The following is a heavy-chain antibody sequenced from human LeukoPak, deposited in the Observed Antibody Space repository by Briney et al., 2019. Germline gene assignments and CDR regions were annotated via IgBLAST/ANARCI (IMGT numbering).Heavy chain of an antibody. D-gene: IGHD1-20*01. Sequence: PSETLSLTCAVYGGSFSGYYWSWIRQPPGKGLEWIGEINHSGSTNYNPSLKSRVTISVDTSKNQFSLKLSSVTAADTAVYYCARSETITGTTLFDHWGQGTLVTVSS. CDR1: GGSFSGYY. V-gene: IGHV4-34*01. CDR3: ARSETITGTTLFDH. J-gene: IGHJ4*02. CDR2: INHSGST.